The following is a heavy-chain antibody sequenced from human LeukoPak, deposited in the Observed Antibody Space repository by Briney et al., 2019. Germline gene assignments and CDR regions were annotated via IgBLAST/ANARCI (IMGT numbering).Heavy chain of an antibody. CDR2: SGNKASRYTT. D-gene: IGHD1-26*01. CDR1: GFTFSDHY. V-gene: IGHV3-72*01. Sequence: GGSLRLSCAASGFTFSDHYVDWVRQAPGKGLEWVGRSGNKASRYTTEYAASVKGRFTISRDKSKNSLYLQMNSLKTEDTAVYHCTRGYSGKSVYAFDIWGQGTMVTVSS. J-gene: IGHJ3*02. CDR3: TRGYSGKSVYAFDI.